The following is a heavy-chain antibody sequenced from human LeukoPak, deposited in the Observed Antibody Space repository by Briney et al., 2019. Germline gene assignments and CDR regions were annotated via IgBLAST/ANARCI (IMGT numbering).Heavy chain of an antibody. V-gene: IGHV4-4*07. CDR2: IYTSGST. CDR3: ARPSMIVVVTPLYYFDY. D-gene: IGHD3-22*01. Sequence: SETLSLTCTVSGGSISSYYWSWIRQPAGKGLEWIGRIYTSGSTNYNPSLKSRVTMSVDTSKNQFSLKLSSVTAADTAVYYYARPSMIVVVTPLYYFDYWGQGTLVTVSS. J-gene: IGHJ4*02. CDR1: GGSISSYY.